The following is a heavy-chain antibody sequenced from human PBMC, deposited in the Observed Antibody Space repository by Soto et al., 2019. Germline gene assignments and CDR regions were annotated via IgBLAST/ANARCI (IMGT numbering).Heavy chain of an antibody. V-gene: IGHV4-34*01. Sequence: SETLSLTCAVYGGSFSGYYWSWIRQPPGKGLEWIGEINHSGSTNYNPSLKSRVTISVDTSKNQFSLKLSSVTAADTAVYYCVRSWDCSSTSCYSSFDYWGQGTLVTVSS. CDR3: VRSWDCSSTSCYSSFDY. J-gene: IGHJ4*02. CDR1: GGSFSGYY. CDR2: INHSGST. D-gene: IGHD2-2*01.